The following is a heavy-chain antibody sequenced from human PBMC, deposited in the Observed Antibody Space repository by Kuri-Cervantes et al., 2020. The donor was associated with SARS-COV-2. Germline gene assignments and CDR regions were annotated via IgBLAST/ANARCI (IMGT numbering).Heavy chain of an antibody. CDR3: ARTRIAAAGTIDY. V-gene: IGHV1-8*03. CDR1: GYTFTSYD. D-gene: IGHD6-13*01. J-gene: IGHJ4*02. CDR2: MNPKSGNT. Sequence: ASVKVSCKASGYTFTSYDINWVRQATGQGLEWMGWMNPKSGNTGYAQKFQGRVTITRNTSISTAYMELSSLRSEDTAVYYCARTRIAAAGTIDYWGQGTLVTVSS.